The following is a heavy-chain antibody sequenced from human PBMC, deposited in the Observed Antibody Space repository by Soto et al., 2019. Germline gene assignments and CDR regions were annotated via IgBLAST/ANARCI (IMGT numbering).Heavy chain of an antibody. CDR1: GYIFTSYD. J-gene: IGHJ6*03. CDR2: MNPNSGNT. V-gene: IGHV1-8*01. CDR3: ARGVPAAPYYYYYYMYV. Sequence: ASVKVSCKASGYIFTSYDINWVRQATGQGLEWMGWMNPNSGNTGYAQKFQGRVTMTRNTSISTAYMELSSLRSEDTAVYYCARGVPAAPYYYYYYMYVWGKGTTVTVSS. D-gene: IGHD2-2*01.